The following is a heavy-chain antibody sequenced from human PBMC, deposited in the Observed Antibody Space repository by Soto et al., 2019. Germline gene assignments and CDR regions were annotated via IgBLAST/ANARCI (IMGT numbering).Heavy chain of an antibody. J-gene: IGHJ4*02. V-gene: IGHV4-39*01. D-gene: IGHD2-2*01. CDR2: IYYSGRT. CDR1: GGSLSSSSYY. CDR3: AKIVYGDNVVVTAALGFDY. Sequence: PSETVSLTCTVSGGSLSSSSYYWGWIRQPPGKGLEWIGSIYYSGRTYYNPSLKSRVTISVDTSKNQFSLKLSSVTAADTAVYYCAKIVYGDNVVVTAALGFDYWGQGTLVTVSS.